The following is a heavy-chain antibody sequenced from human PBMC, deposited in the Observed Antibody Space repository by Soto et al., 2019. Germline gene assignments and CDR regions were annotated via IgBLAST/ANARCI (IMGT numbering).Heavy chain of an antibody. Sequence: ASVKVSCKVSGYTLTELSMHWVRQAPGKGLEWMGGFDPEDGETIYAQKFQGRVTMTEDTSTDTAYMELSSLRSEDTAVYYCATGGYCSGGSCLSRWYFDLWGRGTLVTVS. CDR1: GYTLTELS. V-gene: IGHV1-24*01. J-gene: IGHJ2*01. CDR3: ATGGYCSGGSCLSRWYFDL. D-gene: IGHD2-15*01. CDR2: FDPEDGET.